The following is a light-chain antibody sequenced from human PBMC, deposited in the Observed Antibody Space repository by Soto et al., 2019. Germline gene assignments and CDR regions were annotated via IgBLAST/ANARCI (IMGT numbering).Light chain of an antibody. Sequence: QSVLTQPASVSGSPGQAITISCTGTSSDVGGYNYVSWYQQHPGKAPKLMIYEVSNRPSGVSNRFSGSKSGNTASLTISGRQAEYEADYYCSSYTSSSTLVFGTWTKLTGL. CDR2: EVS. CDR1: SSDVGGYNY. V-gene: IGLV2-14*01. CDR3: SSYTSSSTLV. J-gene: IGLJ1*01.